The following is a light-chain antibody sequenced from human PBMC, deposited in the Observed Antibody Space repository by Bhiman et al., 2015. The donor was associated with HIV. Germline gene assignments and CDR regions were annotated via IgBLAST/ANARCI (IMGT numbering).Light chain of an antibody. Sequence: QSALTQPPSASGSPGQSVAISCIGTYNDVGKYDTVAWYQQYPGKAPKLIIYGVNKRPSGVPDRFSGSKSGNTASLTISGLQAEDEADYYCSSLTSSLTYVFGTGTNVTVL. J-gene: IGLJ1*01. CDR1: YNDVGKYDT. V-gene: IGLV2-18*02. CDR2: GVN. CDR3: SSLTSSLTYV.